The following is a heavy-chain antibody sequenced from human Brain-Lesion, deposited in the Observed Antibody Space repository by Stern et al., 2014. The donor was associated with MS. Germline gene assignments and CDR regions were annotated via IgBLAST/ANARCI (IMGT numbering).Heavy chain of an antibody. J-gene: IGHJ4*02. D-gene: IGHD1-26*01. V-gene: IGHV4-39*01. CDR2: LYYSGFT. CDR1: GGSISSSTYY. CDR3: ARHDSVPRPSQLYSARDRGPGYFDY. Sequence: VQLVQSGPGLVKPSETLSLTCTVSGGSISSSTYYWAWIRQPPGKGLEWIGNLYYSGFTYYNPSPKSRVSISVDMSKTQFSMKLSSVTAADTAIYYCARHDSVPRPSQLYSARDRGPGYFDYWGQGTLVTVSS.